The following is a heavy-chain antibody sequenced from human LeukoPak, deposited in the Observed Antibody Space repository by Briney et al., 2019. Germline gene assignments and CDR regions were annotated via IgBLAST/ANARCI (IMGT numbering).Heavy chain of an antibody. J-gene: IGHJ6*02. Sequence: PGGSLRLSCAASGFTFSSYAMSWVRQAPGKGLEWVSAISGSGGSTYYADSVKGRFTISRDNSKNTLYLQMNSLRAEDTAVYYCAVGHGLRYFDWLLVPPYYYYGMDVWGQGTTDTVSS. CDR1: GFTFSSYA. CDR3: AVGHGLRYFDWLLVPPYYYYGMDV. V-gene: IGHV3-23*01. CDR2: ISGSGGST. D-gene: IGHD3-9*01.